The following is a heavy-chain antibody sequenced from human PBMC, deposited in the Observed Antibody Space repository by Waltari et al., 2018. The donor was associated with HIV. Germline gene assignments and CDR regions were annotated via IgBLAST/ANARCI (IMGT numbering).Heavy chain of an antibody. CDR3: AKDKAAARAFDI. CDR2: ISGSGTKT. CDR1: GFTFTNYA. D-gene: IGHD6-13*01. Sequence: EVQLLESGGGLVQPGGSLRIPCVASGFTFTNYAMNWVRLAPGTGLEWVSAISGSGTKTYDADSVKGRFTISRDNSKNTVYLQMNSLRVEDTAIYYCAKDKAAARAFDIWGQGTMVTVSS. J-gene: IGHJ3*02. V-gene: IGHV3-23*01.